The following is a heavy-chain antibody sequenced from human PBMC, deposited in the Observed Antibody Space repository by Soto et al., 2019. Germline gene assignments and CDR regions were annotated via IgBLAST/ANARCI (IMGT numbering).Heavy chain of an antibody. CDR3: ARDVSPGSSSLYIDAFDF. CDR1: GFTLSAYW. D-gene: IGHD6-13*01. V-gene: IGHV3-7*05. CDR2: INRDGSKK. J-gene: IGHJ3*01. Sequence: GGSLRLSCAASGFTLSAYWMTWVRQAPGKGLEWVANINRDGSKKSYLDSVRGRFTISRDNVGNSLYLQMDSLRADDTALYYCARDVSPGSSSLYIDAFDFWGQGTMVTVSS.